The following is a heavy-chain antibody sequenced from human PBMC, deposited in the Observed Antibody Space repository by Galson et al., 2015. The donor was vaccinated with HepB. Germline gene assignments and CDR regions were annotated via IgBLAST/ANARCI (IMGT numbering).Heavy chain of an antibody. CDR2: INPSGGST. CDR3: ARDGIIGSSLYRYYGMDV. CDR1: GYTFTSYY. V-gene: IGHV1-46*01. J-gene: IGHJ6*02. D-gene: IGHD6-6*01. Sequence: SVKVSCRASGYTFTSYYMHWVRQAPGQGLEWMGIINPSGGSTSYAQKFQGRVTMTRDTSTSTVYMELSSLRSEDTAVYYCARDGIIGSSLYRYYGMDVWGQGTTVTVSS.